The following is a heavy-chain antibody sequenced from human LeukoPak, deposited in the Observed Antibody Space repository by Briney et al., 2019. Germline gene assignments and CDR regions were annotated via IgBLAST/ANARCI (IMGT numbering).Heavy chain of an antibody. CDR1: GGSISSYY. CDR2: VYYTGST. J-gene: IGHJ3*01. V-gene: IGHV4-59*01. D-gene: IGHD6-13*01. CDR3: ARISSSNWYNERGAFDV. Sequence: SETLSLTCTVSGGSISSYYWSWVRQPPGKGLEWIGFVYYTGSTNYSPSLKSRVTITVDTSKNQFSLKLRSVTAADTAVYYCARISSSNWYNERGAFDVWGQGTMVTVSS.